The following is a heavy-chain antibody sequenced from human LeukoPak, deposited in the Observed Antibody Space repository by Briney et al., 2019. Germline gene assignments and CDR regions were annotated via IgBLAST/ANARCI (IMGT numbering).Heavy chain of an antibody. CDR3: ARVFRYNWNVGGYDY. D-gene: IGHD1-20*01. CDR1: GFTFSYHD. CDR2: IGAEGTIA. J-gene: IGHJ4*02. Sequence: PGGSLRLSCAASGFTFSYHDMHWVRQAPGKGLEFVSSIGAEGTIAFYANSVKGRFTISRDNAKNSLYLQMNSLRAEDTAVCYCARVFRYNWNVGGYDYWGQGTLVTVSS. V-gene: IGHV3-48*03.